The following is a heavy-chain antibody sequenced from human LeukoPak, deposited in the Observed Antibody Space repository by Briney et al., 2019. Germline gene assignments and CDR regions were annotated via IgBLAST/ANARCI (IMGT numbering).Heavy chain of an antibody. Sequence: ASVKVSCKASGYTFTSYYMHWVRQAPGQGLEWMGIINPSGGSTSYAQKFQGRVTMTRDTSTSTVYMELSSLRSEDTAVYYCARDTNIVVVPAATSPKYYYYGMDVWGQGTTVTVSS. CDR2: INPSGGST. D-gene: IGHD2-2*01. CDR1: GYTFTSYY. J-gene: IGHJ6*02. V-gene: IGHV1-46*01. CDR3: ARDTNIVVVPAATSPKYYYYGMDV.